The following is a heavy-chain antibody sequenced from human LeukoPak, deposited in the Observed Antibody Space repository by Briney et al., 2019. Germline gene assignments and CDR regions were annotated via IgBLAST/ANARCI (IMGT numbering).Heavy chain of an antibody. CDR1: GYTFTSYD. J-gene: IGHJ6*02. V-gene: IGHV1-8*01. CDR3: ARAHSVDDYYYYGMDV. CDR2: MNPNSGNT. Sequence: WASVKASCKASGYTFTSYDINWVRQATGQGLEWMGWMNPNSGNTGYAQKFQGRVTMTRNTSISTAYMELSSLRSEDTAVYYCARAHSVDDYYYYGMDVWGQGTTVTVSS. D-gene: IGHD5-12*01.